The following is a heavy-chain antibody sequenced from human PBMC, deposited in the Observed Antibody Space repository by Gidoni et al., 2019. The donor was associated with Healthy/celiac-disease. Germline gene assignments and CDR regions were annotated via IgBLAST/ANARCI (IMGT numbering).Heavy chain of an antibody. CDR3: ARDSWDYYDSSGSGPFDY. Sequence: EVQLVESGGGLVQPGGSLRLSCAASGFTVSSYWMSWVRHAPGKGREWVANIKQDGSEKYYVDSVKGRFTISRDNAKNSLYLQMNSLRADDTAVYYCARDSWDYYDSSGSGPFDYWGQGTLVTVSS. D-gene: IGHD3-22*01. J-gene: IGHJ4*02. V-gene: IGHV3-7*01. CDR1: GFTVSSYW. CDR2: IKQDGSEK.